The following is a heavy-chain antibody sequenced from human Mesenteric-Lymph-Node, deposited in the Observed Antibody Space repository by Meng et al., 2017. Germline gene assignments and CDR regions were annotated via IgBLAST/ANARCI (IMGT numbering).Heavy chain of an antibody. CDR1: GYTFTDYY. V-gene: IGHV1-2*06. Sequence: QAQLVQSGAEVTKPGASVKCSCMASGYTFTDYYMQWVRQAPGQALEGMGRLNPNRGDTNYAQKFQGRVTMTRDTSISTAYMELSRLTSDDTAVYYCARGIVDGYGGDSWFDPWGQGTLVTVSS. D-gene: IGHD5-18*01. CDR3: ARGIVDGYGGDSWFDP. CDR2: LNPNRGDT. J-gene: IGHJ5*02.